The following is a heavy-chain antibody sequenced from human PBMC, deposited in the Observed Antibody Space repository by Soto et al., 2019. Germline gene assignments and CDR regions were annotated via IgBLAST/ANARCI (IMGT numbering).Heavy chain of an antibody. CDR1: GFTFSSYA. D-gene: IGHD3-9*01. Sequence: WSLRLSCAASGFTFSSYAMSWVRQAPGKGLEWVSAISGSGGSTYYADSVKGRFTISRDNSKNTLYLQMNSLRAEDTAVYYCAKGKDGITIFFGWGQGTLVTVSS. CDR3: AKGKDGITIFFG. CDR2: ISGSGGST. V-gene: IGHV3-23*01. J-gene: IGHJ4*02.